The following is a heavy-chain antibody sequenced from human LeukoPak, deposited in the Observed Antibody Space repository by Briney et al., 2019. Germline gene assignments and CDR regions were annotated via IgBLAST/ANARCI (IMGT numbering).Heavy chain of an antibody. Sequence: SETLSLTCAVHGGSFSGYDWSWIRQPPGKGLEWIGEINHSGSTNYNPSLKRGVTISVDTSKNQFSLKLSSVTAADTAVYYCARLRITMVRGPTFYPRPAPPNTRRMNWFDPWGQGTLVTVSS. CDR3: ARLRITMVRGPTFYPRPAPPNTRRMNWFDP. CDR1: GGSFSGYD. V-gene: IGHV4-34*01. D-gene: IGHD3-10*01. CDR2: INHSGST. J-gene: IGHJ5*02.